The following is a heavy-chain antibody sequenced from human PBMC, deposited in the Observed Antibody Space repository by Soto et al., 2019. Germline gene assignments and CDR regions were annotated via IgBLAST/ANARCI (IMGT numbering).Heavy chain of an antibody. CDR2: IIPLFGTT. Sequence: QVQLVQSGSEVKLPGSSVKVSCKTSGGTFSRHANNWVRQAPGQGLEWMGGIIPLFGTTNYAQKFKGRVTIRADESTSTAYMELSSLTSEDAAVYYCARAAIHGSSWYFGFDPWGQGTLVTVSA. D-gene: IGHD6-13*01. V-gene: IGHV1-69*01. CDR3: ARAAIHGSSWYFGFDP. CDR1: GGTFSRHA. J-gene: IGHJ5*02.